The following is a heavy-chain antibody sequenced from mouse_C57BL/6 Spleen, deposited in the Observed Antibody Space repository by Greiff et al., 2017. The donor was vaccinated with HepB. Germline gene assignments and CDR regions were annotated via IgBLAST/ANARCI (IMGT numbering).Heavy chain of an antibody. CDR2: ISSGSSTI. CDR1: GFTFSDYG. V-gene: IGHV5-17*01. Sequence: DVMLVESGGGLVKPGGSLKLSCAASGFTFSDYGMHWVRQAPEKGLEWVAYISSGSSTIYYADTVKGRFTISRDNAKNTLFLQMTSLRSEDTAMYYCARKYYYGSHAMDYWGQGTSVTVSS. J-gene: IGHJ4*01. D-gene: IGHD1-1*01. CDR3: ARKYYYGSHAMDY.